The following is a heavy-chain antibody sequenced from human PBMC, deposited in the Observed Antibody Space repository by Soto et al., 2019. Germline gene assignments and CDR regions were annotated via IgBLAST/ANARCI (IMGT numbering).Heavy chain of an antibody. D-gene: IGHD3-3*01. J-gene: IGHJ4*02. CDR1: GGSISSYY. Sequence: QVQLQESGPGLVKPSETLSLTCTVSGGSISSYYWSWIRQSPGKGLEWIGFIYYSDTTNYNPSLRSRVTISVDTSKYQFALKLISVTASDSAVYYCARHHPQLSSALPGVGFDHWGQGTLVTVSS. CDR2: IYYSDTT. V-gene: IGHV4-59*08. CDR3: ARHHPQLSSALPGVGFDH.